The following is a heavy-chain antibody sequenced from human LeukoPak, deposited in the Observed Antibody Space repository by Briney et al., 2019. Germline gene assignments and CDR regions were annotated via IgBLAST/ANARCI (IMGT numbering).Heavy chain of an antibody. CDR1: GFILRHYC. Sequence: GGSLRLSCAASGFILRHYCMHWLRRAPGKGLVWFSRISRDGATTHYAGSVEGRFTISRDNDKNMVYLQMDSLSAEDTAVYFCVRLLDIDYWGQGTLVTVSS. V-gene: IGHV3-74*01. D-gene: IGHD1-1*01. CDR3: VRLLDIDY. CDR2: ISRDGATT. J-gene: IGHJ4*02.